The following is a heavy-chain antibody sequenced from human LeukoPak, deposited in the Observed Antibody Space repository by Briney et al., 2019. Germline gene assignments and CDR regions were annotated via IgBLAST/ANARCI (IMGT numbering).Heavy chain of an antibody. Sequence: PGGSLRLSCAASGFTFSGYSMNWVRQVPGEGGVWVSGINNDGSSTSYADPVKGRFPISRDNARSTLYLPMNSVSVEDRAVYYCTSLTRSVAWDYWGQGTLVTVSS. V-gene: IGHV3-74*01. D-gene: IGHD6-19*01. J-gene: IGHJ4*02. CDR2: INNDGSST. CDR3: TSLTRSVAWDY. CDR1: GFTFSGYS.